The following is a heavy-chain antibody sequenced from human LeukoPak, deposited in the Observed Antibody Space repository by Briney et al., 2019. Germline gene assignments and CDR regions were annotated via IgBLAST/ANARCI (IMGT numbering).Heavy chain of an antibody. Sequence: SGPTLVNPTQTLTLTCTFSGFSLSSSGVAVGWIRQPPGKALEWLALIYWNDDKRYGPSLKSKFTITKDTSKNQVVLTVTNMDPEDTGTYYCARRLDWFDPWGQGTLVIVSS. J-gene: IGHJ5*02. CDR2: IYWNDDK. D-gene: IGHD3-16*01. V-gene: IGHV2-5*04. CDR1: GFSLSSSGVA. CDR3: ARRLDWFDP.